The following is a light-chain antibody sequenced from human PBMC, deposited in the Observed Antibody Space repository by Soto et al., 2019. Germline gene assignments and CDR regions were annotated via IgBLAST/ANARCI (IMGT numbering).Light chain of an antibody. CDR3: QQSYSTPLG. V-gene: IGKV1-39*01. J-gene: IGKJ2*03. CDR1: QSISSY. Sequence: DIQMTQSPSSLSASVGDRVTITCRASQSISSYLNWYQQKPGKAPKLLIYAASSLQSGVPSRFSGSGSGTDFTLTISSLQPADFATYYCQQSYSTPLGFGQGTKLEIK. CDR2: AAS.